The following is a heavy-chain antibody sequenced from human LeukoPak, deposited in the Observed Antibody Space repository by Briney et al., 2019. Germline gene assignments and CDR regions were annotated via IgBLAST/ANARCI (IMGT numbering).Heavy chain of an antibody. Sequence: GGSLRLSCAASGFTFSSYAMTWVRQAPGKGLEGVSSLSNSGTTYYADSVKGRFTISRDNSKNTLYLYMSLLRAEDTAIYYCAKQGFSSISCYCNHWGQGTLVTVSS. V-gene: IGHV3-23*01. CDR3: AKQGFSSISCYCNH. D-gene: IGHD2-2*01. J-gene: IGHJ4*02. CDR2: LSNSGTT. CDR1: GFTFSSYA.